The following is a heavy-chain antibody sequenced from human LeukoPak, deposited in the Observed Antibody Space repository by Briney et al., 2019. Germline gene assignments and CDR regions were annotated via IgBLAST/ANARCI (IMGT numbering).Heavy chain of an antibody. D-gene: IGHD6-13*01. V-gene: IGHV1-2*02. CDR1: GYTFTGYY. Sequence: ASVKVSCKASGYTFTGYYMHWVRQAPGQGLEWMGWIIPNSGGTNYAQKFQGRVTMTRDTSISTAYMELSRLRSDDTAVYYCARGIAAAGILLYFDYWGQGTLVTVSS. J-gene: IGHJ4*02. CDR3: ARGIAAAGILLYFDY. CDR2: IIPNSGGT.